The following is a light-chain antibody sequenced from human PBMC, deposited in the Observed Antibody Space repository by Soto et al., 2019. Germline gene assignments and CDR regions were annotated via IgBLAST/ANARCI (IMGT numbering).Light chain of an antibody. V-gene: IGLV2-14*01. CDR3: CSYTCSLTLV. J-gene: IGLJ2*01. Sequence: SVLTYPASLYGSSGQLIAISCSGSSSDGGGYDYVPWYQQHAGKDPKLMIYEVRNRPSGVSNRFSGTKSGNTASLTISRLKAEDEAEYYGCSYTCSLTLVFGGGTKVTVL. CDR2: EVR. CDR1: SSDGGGYDY.